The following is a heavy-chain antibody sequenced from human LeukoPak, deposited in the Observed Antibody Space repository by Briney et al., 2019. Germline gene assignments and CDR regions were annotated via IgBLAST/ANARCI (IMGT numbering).Heavy chain of an antibody. CDR2: INHSGST. V-gene: IGHV4-34*01. J-gene: IGHJ4*02. CDR3: ARDLGRDGLVMLGGPDY. D-gene: IGHD2-21*01. CDR1: GGSFSGYY. Sequence: SETLSLTCAVYGGSFSGYYWSWIRQPPGKGLEWIGEINHSGSTNYNPSLKSRVTISVDTSKNQFSLKLSSVTAADTAVYYCARDLGRDGLVMLGGPDYWGQGTLVTVSS.